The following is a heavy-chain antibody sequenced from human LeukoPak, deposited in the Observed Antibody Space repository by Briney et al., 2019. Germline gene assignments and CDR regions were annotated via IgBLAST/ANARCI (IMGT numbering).Heavy chain of an antibody. CDR1: GGTYSSYT. CDR2: IIPMFGTA. V-gene: IGHV1-69*05. D-gene: IGHD6-13*01. CDR3: ARDAYSSNWYYYFEY. J-gene: IGHJ4*02. Sequence: SVRVSCKASGGTYSSYTMSWVRQAPGQGLEWMGGIIPMFGTANYAQKFQGGVTITMDESTSTAYMELSSLRSEDTAVYYCARDAYSSNWYYYFEYWGQGTLLTVSS.